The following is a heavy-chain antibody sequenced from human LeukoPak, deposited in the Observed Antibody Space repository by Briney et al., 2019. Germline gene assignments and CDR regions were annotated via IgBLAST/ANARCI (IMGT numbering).Heavy chain of an antibody. CDR2: ISSSSSYI. D-gene: IGHD4-17*01. V-gene: IGHV3-21*01. CDR3: ARDTTVTTDYFDY. CDR1: GFTFSSYS. Sequence: GGSLRLSCAASGFTFSSYSMNWVRQAPRKGLEWVSSISSSSSYIYYADSVKGRFTISRDNAKNSLYLQMNSLRAEDTAVYYCARDTTVTTDYFDYWGQGTLVTVSS. J-gene: IGHJ4*02.